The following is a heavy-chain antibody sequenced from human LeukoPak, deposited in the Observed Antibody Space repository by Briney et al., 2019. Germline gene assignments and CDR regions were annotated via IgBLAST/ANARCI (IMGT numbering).Heavy chain of an antibody. D-gene: IGHD4-23*01. V-gene: IGHV3-48*04. CDR3: ARDPPRHDYGGNSGY. CDR1: GFTFSSYS. J-gene: IGHJ4*02. Sequence: GGSLRLSCAASGFTFSSYSMNWVRQAPGKGLEWVSYISSSSSTIYYADSVKGRFTISRDNAKNSLYLQMNSLRAEDTAVYYCARDPPRHDYGGNSGYWGQGTLVTVSS. CDR2: ISSSSSTI.